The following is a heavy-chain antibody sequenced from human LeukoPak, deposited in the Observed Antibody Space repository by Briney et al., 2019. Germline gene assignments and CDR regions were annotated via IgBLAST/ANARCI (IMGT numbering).Heavy chain of an antibody. CDR3: ARGSWGLTGIVLDN. J-gene: IGHJ4*02. CDR1: GGYIGTYD. V-gene: IGHV4-59*01. Sequence: PSETLSLTCSVSGGYIGTYDWMWVRQSPGKEMGCIGYANSRGRRNYNPSFDNRVAVTVDSSRGQFSLTLRSVSAADTAVYFCARGSWGLTGIVLDNWGQGILVTVSS. D-gene: IGHD2-21*02. CDR2: ANSRGRR.